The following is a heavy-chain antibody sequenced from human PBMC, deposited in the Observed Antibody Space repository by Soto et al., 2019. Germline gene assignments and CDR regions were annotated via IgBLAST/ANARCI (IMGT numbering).Heavy chain of an antibody. D-gene: IGHD5-12*01. CDR3: VKGVVVDIVATILRLDP. J-gene: IGHJ5*02. V-gene: IGHV3-64D*06. CDR2: ISSNGDST. CDR1: GFTFSRYA. Sequence: PGGSLRLSCSASGFTFSRYAMHWVRQAPGKGLEYVSVISSNGDSTYYADSVKGRFTISRDNSKNTMYLQMSSLRPEDTAMYYCVKGVVVDIVATILRLDPWGQGT.